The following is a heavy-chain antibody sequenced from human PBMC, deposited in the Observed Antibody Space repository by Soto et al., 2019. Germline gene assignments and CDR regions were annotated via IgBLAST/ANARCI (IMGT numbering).Heavy chain of an antibody. CDR2: INPNSGGT. D-gene: IGHD3-3*01. Sequence: ASVKVSCKASGYTFTGYYMHWVRQAPGQGLEWMGWINPNSGGTNYAQKFQGRVTMTRDTSISTAYMELSRLRSDDTAVYYCARAGDVYDFWIGSLARYYYGMDVWGRGTTVTVSS. CDR3: ARAGDVYDFWIGSLARYYYGMDV. J-gene: IGHJ6*02. CDR1: GYTFTGYY. V-gene: IGHV1-2*02.